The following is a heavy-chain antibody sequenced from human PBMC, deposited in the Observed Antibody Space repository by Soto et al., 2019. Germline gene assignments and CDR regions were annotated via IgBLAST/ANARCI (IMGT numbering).Heavy chain of an antibody. CDR2: TYYRSKWYN. V-gene: IGHV6-1*01. D-gene: IGHD1-1*01. J-gene: IGHJ6*03. Sequence: SQTLSLPCAISGDSVSSNSAAWNWIRQSPSRGLEWLGRTYYRSKWYNDFAVSVKSRITINPDTSKNQFSLQLNSVTPEDTAVYYCARDTTGEYTNYYYYYMDVWGKGTTVTVSS. CDR3: ARDTTGEYTNYYYYYMDV. CDR1: GDSVSSNSAA.